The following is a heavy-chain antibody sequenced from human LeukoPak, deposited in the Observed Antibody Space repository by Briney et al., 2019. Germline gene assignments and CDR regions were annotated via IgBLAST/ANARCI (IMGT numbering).Heavy chain of an antibody. CDR3: AKVNWGYYYDSSGYFDY. Sequence: GGSLRLSCAASGFTFDDYAMHWVRQAPGKGLEWVSGISWNSGSIGYADSVKGRFTISRDNAKNSLYLQMNSLRAEDTALYYCAKVNWGYYYDSSGYFDYWGQGTLVTVSS. CDR1: GFTFDDYA. CDR2: ISWNSGSI. J-gene: IGHJ4*02. V-gene: IGHV3-9*01. D-gene: IGHD3-22*01.